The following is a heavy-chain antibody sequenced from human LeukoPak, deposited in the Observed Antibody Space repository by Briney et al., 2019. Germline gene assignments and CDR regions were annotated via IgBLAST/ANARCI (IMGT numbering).Heavy chain of an antibody. CDR3: ARDERLTGTPDAFDI. D-gene: IGHD1-20*01. CDR2: ISSSSSYI. CDR1: GFTFSSYS. J-gene: IGHJ3*02. V-gene: IGHV3-21*01. Sequence: GGSLRLSCAASGFTFSSYSMNWVRQAPGMGLEWVSSISSSSSYIYYADSVKGRFTISRDNAKNSLYLQMNSLRAEDTAVYYCARDERLTGTPDAFDIWGQGTMVTVSS.